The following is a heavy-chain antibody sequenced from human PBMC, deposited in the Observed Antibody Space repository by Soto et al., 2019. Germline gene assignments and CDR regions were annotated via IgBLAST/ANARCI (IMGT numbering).Heavy chain of an antibody. CDR1: GLRCRTRA. Sequence: GGSLGLSCAAFGLRCRTRAMSWVRQAPGKGLEWVASIRPGGDSTYYADSVKGRFAVSRDNSNVTLYLQMDSLRVEDTAIYYCTAHEEGAPWAGGFDYWGQGTLVTVSS. CDR2: IRPGGDST. V-gene: IGHV3-23*01. CDR3: TAHEEGAPWAGGFDY. J-gene: IGHJ4*02. D-gene: IGHD1-26*01.